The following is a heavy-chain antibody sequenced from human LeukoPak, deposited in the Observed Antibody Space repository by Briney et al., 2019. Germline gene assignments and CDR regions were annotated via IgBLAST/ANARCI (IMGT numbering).Heavy chain of an antibody. CDR1: GGTFSSYA. Sequence: GASVKVSCKASGGTFSSYAISWVRQAPGQGLEWMGGIIPIFGTANYAQKFQGRVTITTDESTSTAYMELSSLRSEDTAVYYCAREPTYCGGDCYPLDYWGQGTLVTVSS. J-gene: IGHJ4*02. CDR2: IIPIFGTA. V-gene: IGHV1-69*05. D-gene: IGHD2-21*02. CDR3: AREPTYCGGDCYPLDY.